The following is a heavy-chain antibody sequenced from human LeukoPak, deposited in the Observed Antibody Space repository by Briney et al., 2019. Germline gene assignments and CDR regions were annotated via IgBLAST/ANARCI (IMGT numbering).Heavy chain of an antibody. CDR1: GYTFTVYY. D-gene: IGHD3-22*01. V-gene: IGHV1-2*02. J-gene: IGHJ4*02. CDR3: ARGSRGYYDSSAYPIDAY. CDR2: VNPNSGGT. Sequence: ASVKVSCKASGYTFTVYYMHWVRQAPGQGLEWMGWVNPNSGGTNYAQKFQGRVTMTRDTSISTAYMELSRLRSDNTAVYYCARGSRGYYDSSAYPIDAYWGQGTLVTVSS.